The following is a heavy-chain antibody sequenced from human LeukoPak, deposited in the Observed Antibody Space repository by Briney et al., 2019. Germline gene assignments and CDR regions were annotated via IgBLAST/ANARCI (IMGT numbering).Heavy chain of an antibody. V-gene: IGHV3-23*01. D-gene: IGHD2-2*01. CDR3: AKGKVPADLPKYYFDQ. Sequence: GGSLRLSCVASGFIFSKFAMTWVRQAPGKGLECVSGISGSGSSTYYADSVKGRFTISRDNSKNTLYLQMSSLRAEDTALYYCAKGKVPADLPKYYFDQWGQGTLVTVSS. CDR2: ISGSGSST. J-gene: IGHJ4*02. CDR1: GFIFSKFA.